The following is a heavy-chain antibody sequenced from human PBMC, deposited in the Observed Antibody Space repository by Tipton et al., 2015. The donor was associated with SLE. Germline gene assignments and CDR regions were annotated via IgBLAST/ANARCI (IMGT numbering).Heavy chain of an antibody. V-gene: IGHV4-59*08. CDR1: GGSISSYY. J-gene: IGHJ3*02. CDR3: ARHVTRAFDI. Sequence: TLSLTCTVSGGSISSYYWSWIRQPPGKGLEWIGYIYYSGSTNYNPSLKSRVTISVDTSKNQFSLKLSSVTAADTAVYYCARHVTRAFDIWGQGTMVTVSS. CDR2: IYYSGST.